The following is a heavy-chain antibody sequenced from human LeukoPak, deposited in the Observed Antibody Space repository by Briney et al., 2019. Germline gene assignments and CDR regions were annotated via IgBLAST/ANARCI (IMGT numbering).Heavy chain of an antibody. Sequence: GGSLSLSCAASGFTFSSYSMNWVRQAPGKGLEWISSISSSSSYIYYADSVKGRFTISRDNAKNALYLQMNSLRAEDTAVYYCARESYGDYVFDYWGQGTLVTVSS. CDR1: GFTFSSYS. V-gene: IGHV3-21*01. CDR3: ARESYGDYVFDY. CDR2: ISSSSSYI. D-gene: IGHD4-17*01. J-gene: IGHJ4*02.